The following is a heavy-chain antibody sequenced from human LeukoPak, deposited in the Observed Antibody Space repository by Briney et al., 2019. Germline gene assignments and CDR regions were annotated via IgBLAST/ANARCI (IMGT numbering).Heavy chain of an antibody. CDR1: GLTFRSFA. CDR3: PRALGCSSGWYTDY. D-gene: IGHD6-19*01. V-gene: IGHV3-64*01. J-gene: IGHJ4*02. CDR2: ISSNGGST. Sequence: PGGSLRLSCAASGLTFRSFAMHSVRQAPGKGLEYLSAISSNGGSTYYANSVKGRFTISRDNSKNTLFLQVGSLTAEERAVYYCPRALGCSSGWYTDYWGQGTLVTVSS.